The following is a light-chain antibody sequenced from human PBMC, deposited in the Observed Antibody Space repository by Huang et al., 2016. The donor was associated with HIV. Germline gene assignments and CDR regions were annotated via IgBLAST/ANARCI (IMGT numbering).Light chain of an antibody. J-gene: IGKJ4*01. CDR2: DAS. CDR3: QQYDNLPLT. CDR1: QDITNY. Sequence: DIQMTQSPSSLSASVGDRVTITCLASQDITNYLNWYQQKPGKAPKLLMYDASNVETGVPSRFSGSGSGTDFTFTISSLQPEDIATYYCQQYDNLPLTFGGGTKVEIK. V-gene: IGKV1-33*01.